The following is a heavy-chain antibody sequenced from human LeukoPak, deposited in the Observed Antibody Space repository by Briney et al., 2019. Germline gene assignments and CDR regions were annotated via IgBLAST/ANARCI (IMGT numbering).Heavy chain of an antibody. V-gene: IGHV4-39*07. CDR3: ASGADYSNYYFDY. D-gene: IGHD4-11*01. CDR1: GGSISSSSYY. CDR2: IYYSGST. J-gene: IGHJ4*02. Sequence: SETLSLTCTVSGGSISSSSYYWGWIRQPPGKGLEWIGSIYYSGSTYYNPSLKSRVTISVDTSKNQFSLKLSSVTAADTAVYYCASGADYSNYYFDYWGQGTLVPVSS.